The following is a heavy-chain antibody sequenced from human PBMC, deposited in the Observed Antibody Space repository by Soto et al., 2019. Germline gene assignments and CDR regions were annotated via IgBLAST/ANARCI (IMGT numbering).Heavy chain of an antibody. CDR1: GGSISSGCYY. CDR2: IYYSGST. D-gene: IGHD6-13*01. V-gene: IGHV4-31*03. CDR3: ATSLGSSSWDTEFAY. J-gene: IGHJ4*02. Sequence: TLSLTCSVSGGSISSGCYYLSWNRQHPGKGLEWIGYIYYSGSTYYNPSLKSRVTISVDTSKNQFSLKLSSVTAADTAVYYCATSLGSSSWDTEFAYWGQGTLVTVSS.